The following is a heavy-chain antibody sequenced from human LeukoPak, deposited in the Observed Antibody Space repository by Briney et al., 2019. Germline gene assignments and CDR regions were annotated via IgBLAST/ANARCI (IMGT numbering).Heavy chain of an antibody. CDR1: GFTFSQYW. V-gene: IGHV3-7*04. CDR3: ARAYYDSLTGFYLDGMDV. CDR2: IKHDGSEKQDGSEK. D-gene: IGHD3-9*01. Sequence: GGSLRLSCAASGFTFSQYWMSWVRQAPGKGLEWVANIKHDGSEKQDGSEKNYVDSVKGRFTISRDNANKVVYLQMNSLRGEDTAVYYCARAYYDSLTGFYLDGMDVWGQGTTVIVSS. J-gene: IGHJ6*02.